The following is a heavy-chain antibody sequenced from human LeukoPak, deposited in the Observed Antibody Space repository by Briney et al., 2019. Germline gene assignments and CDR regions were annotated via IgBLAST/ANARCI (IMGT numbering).Heavy chain of an antibody. D-gene: IGHD3-22*01. CDR2: INPNSGGT. CDR1: GYTFTGYY. CDR3: ATDAWGYYDSSGYYRQADY. V-gene: IGHV1-2*06. J-gene: IGHJ4*02. Sequence: PRASVKVSCKTSGYTFTGYYMHWVRQAPGQGLEWMGRINPNSGGTNYAQKFQGRVTMTRDTSITTAYMELSRLRSDDTAVYYCATDAWGYYDSSGYYRQADYWGQGTLVTVSS.